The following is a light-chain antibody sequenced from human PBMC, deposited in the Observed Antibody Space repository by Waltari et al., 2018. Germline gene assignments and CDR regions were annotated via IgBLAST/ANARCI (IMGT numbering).Light chain of an antibody. Sequence: PPGEGPSYFMALNTGGGHTKGDGVPDRFSGSTSGAGRYLTIARLQSEDEADYFCQTWGTGIVVFGGGTKLTVL. CDR3: QTWGTGIVV. V-gene: IGLV4-69*01. CDR2: LNTGGGH. J-gene: IGLJ2*01.